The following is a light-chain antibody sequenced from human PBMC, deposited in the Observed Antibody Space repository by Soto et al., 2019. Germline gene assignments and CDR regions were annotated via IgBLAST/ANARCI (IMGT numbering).Light chain of an antibody. Sequence: DIQMTQSPSSQSASVGDRVTITCRASQSINSYLNWYQQKPGKAPQLLIYAASSLQSGVPSRFSGRGSDSVTLTISSLQPDDFATYYCQQRFSTPRTFGQGTRVEI. CDR1: QSINSY. J-gene: IGKJ1*01. CDR2: AAS. V-gene: IGKV1-39*01. CDR3: QQRFSTPRT.